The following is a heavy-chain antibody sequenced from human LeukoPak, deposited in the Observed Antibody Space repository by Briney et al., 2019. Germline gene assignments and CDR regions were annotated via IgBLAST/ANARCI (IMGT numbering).Heavy chain of an antibody. D-gene: IGHD2-2*01. Sequence: GGSLRLSCAASGFTFSSYATHWVRQAPGKGLEWVAVISYDGSNKYYADSVKGRFTISRDNTKNTLYLQMNSLRAEDTAVYYCARSCRGSTSCYDDYWGQGTLVTVSS. CDR1: GFTFSSYA. J-gene: IGHJ4*02. V-gene: IGHV3-30*04. CDR3: ARSCRGSTSCYDDY. CDR2: ISYDGSNK.